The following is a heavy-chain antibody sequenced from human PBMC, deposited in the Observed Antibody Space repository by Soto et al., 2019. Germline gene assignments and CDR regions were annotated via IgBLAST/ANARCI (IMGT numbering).Heavy chain of an antibody. J-gene: IGHJ4*02. D-gene: IGHD3-16*02. CDR2: IKQDGSEK. CDR1: GFTFSSHW. V-gene: IGHV3-7*01. Sequence: GGSLRLSCAASGFTFSSHWMSWVRQAPGKGLEWLASIKQDGSEKHYVDSVKGRFTISRDNAKNSLYLQMNSLRVEDTAVYYCARVYYDYIWGRYPLVYCGQATLGTLSS. CDR3: ARVYYDYIWGRYPLVY.